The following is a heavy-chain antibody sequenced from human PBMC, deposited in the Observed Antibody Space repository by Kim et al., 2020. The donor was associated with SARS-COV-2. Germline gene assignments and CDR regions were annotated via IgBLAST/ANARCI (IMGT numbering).Heavy chain of an antibody. CDR1: GGSISSYY. CDR2: IYTSGST. J-gene: IGHJ3*02. Sequence: SETLSLTCTVSGGSISSYYWSWIRQPAGKGLEWIGRIYTSGSTNYNPSLKSRVTMSVDMSKNQFSLKLSSVTAADTAVYYCARDSEYYDFWSGYHLGVDIWGQGTMVTVSS. D-gene: IGHD3-3*01. CDR3: ARDSEYYDFWSGYHLGVDI. V-gene: IGHV4-4*07.